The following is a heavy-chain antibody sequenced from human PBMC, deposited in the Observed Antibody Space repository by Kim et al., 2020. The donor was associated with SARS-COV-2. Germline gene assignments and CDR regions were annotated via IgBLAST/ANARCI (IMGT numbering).Heavy chain of an antibody. J-gene: IGHJ6*02. CDR3: ARGPRGVLWFGELRIDAMDV. CDR1: GFTFSSYD. V-gene: IGHV3-13*01. CDR2: IGTAGDT. Sequence: GGSLRLSCAASGFTFSSYDMHWVRQATGKGLEWVSAIGTAGDTYYPGSVKGRFTISRENAKNSLYLQMNSLRAGDTAVYYCARGPRGVLWFGELRIDAMDVWGQGTTVTVSS. D-gene: IGHD3-10*01.